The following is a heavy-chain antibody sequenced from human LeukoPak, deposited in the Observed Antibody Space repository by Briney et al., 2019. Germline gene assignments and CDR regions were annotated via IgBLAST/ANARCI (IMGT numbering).Heavy chain of an antibody. CDR1: GGTFSSYA. CDR2: IIPIFGTA. CDR3: ARGWLHLNWFDP. D-gene: IGHD5-24*01. V-gene: IGHV1-69*05. Sequence: SVKVSCKASGGTFSSYATSWVRQAPGQGLEWMGGIIPIFGTANYAQKFRGRVTITTDESTSTAYMELSSLRSEDTAVYYCARGWLHLNWFDPWGQGTLVTVSS. J-gene: IGHJ5*02.